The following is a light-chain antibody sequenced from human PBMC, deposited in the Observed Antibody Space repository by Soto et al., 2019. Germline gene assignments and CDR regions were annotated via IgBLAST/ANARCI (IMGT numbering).Light chain of an antibody. J-gene: IGKJ1*01. Sequence: EIVLTQSPGTLSLSPGERATLSCRASQSVSSSYLAWYQQKPGQAPRLLIYGASSRATGIPDRFSGSGSGTNFTLTISRLEPGGFAVYYCQQYGSSFGQGTKVEIK. CDR1: QSVSSSY. V-gene: IGKV3-20*01. CDR2: GAS. CDR3: QQYGSS.